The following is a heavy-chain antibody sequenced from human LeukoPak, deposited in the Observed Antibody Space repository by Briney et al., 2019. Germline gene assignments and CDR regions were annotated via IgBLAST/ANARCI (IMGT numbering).Heavy chain of an antibody. D-gene: IGHD3-22*01. CDR1: GFPVSNNY. V-gene: IGHV3-53*05. CDR3: ARDEASADYYDSSGYYPY. Sequence: GGSLRLSCAASGFPVSNNYMSWVRQAPGKGLEWVSVIHSGGATYYADSVKGRFTISRDSSKNTLYLQMNSLRAEDTAVYYCARDEASADYYDSSGYYPYWGQGTLVTVSS. J-gene: IGHJ4*02. CDR2: IHSGGAT.